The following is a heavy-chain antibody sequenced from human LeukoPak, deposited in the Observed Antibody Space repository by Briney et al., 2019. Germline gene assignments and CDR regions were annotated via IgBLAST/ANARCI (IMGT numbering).Heavy chain of an antibody. CDR2: IKSDGSIT. V-gene: IGHV3-74*01. CDR3: ARDHDAVGTSIDL. CDR1: GFTFSRYW. D-gene: IGHD1-26*01. J-gene: IGHJ4*02. Sequence: GGSLRLSCAASGFTFSRYWMHWVRQVPGEGLLWVARIKSDGSITWYADSVKGRFTISRDNARNTLFLQMHSLRAEDTALYYCARDHDAVGTSIDLWGQETLVTVSS.